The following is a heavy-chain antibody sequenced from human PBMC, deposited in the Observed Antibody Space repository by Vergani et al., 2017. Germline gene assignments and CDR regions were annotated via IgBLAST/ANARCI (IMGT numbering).Heavy chain of an antibody. CDR3: ARWGEYSSSVHLGELSFPNFDY. J-gene: IGHJ4*02. CDR1: EFTFDDYA. D-gene: IGHD3-16*02. Sequence: EVQLVESGGGLVQPGRSLRLSCAASEFTFDDYAMHWVRQAPGKGLEWVSGISWNSGSIGYADSVKGRFTISRDNAKNSLYLQMNSLRAEDTALYYCARWGEYSSSVHLGELSFPNFDYWGQGTLVTVSS. V-gene: IGHV3-9*01. CDR2: ISWNSGSI.